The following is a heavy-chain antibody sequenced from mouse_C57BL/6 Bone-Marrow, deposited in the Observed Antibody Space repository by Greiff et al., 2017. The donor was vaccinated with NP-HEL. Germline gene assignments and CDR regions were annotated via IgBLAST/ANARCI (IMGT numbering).Heavy chain of an antibody. J-gene: IGHJ3*01. D-gene: IGHD2-3*01. Sequence: EVKLVESEGGLVQPGSSMKLSCTASGFTFSDYYMAWVRQVPEKGLEWVANINYDGSSTYYLDSLKSRFIISRDNAKNILYLQMSSLKSEDTATYYCARDGYYVPFAYWGQGPLVTVSA. CDR3: ARDGYYVPFAY. V-gene: IGHV5-16*01. CDR2: INYDGSST. CDR1: GFTFSDYY.